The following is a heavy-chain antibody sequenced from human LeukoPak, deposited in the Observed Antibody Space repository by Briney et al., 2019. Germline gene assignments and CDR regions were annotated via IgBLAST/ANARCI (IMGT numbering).Heavy chain of an antibody. CDR2: ISSSSSFI. V-gene: IGHV3-21*01. CDR1: GFTFSRYS. Sequence: KPGGSLRLSCADSGFTFSRYSMNWVRQAPGKGLEWVSSISSSSSFIYYADSVKGRFTISRDNAKNSLYLQMNSLRAEDTAVYYCARDPPLGSCSTISCPHLDYWGQGTLVTVSS. D-gene: IGHD2-2*01. CDR3: ARDPPLGSCSTISCPHLDY. J-gene: IGHJ4*02.